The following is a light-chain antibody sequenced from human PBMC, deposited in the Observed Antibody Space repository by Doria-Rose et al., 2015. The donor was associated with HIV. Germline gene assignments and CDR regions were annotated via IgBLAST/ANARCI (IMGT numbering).Light chain of an antibody. CDR1: QSFSSTY. V-gene: IGKV3-20*01. J-gene: IGKJ1*01. Sequence: EIVMTQSPGTLSLSPGERATLSCRASQSFSSTYLAWYQQKPGQAPSLLIYDGSTRATGIPDRFSASGPGTDFTLTINRLELEDVALYYCHQYGTSWTCGQGTKVEI. CDR2: DGS. CDR3: HQYGTSWT.